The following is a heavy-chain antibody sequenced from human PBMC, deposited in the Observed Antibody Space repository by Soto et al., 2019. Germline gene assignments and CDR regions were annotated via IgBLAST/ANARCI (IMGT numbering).Heavy chain of an antibody. Sequence: SLRLSCAASGFTFSNAWMNWVRQAPGKGLEWVGRIKSKTDGGTTDYAAPVKGRFTISRDDSKNTLYLQMNSLKTEDTAVYYCTTVPWSSSWFAFDIWGQGTMVTVSS. V-gene: IGHV3-15*07. CDR3: TTVPWSSSWFAFDI. CDR1: GFTFSNAW. J-gene: IGHJ3*02. D-gene: IGHD6-13*01. CDR2: IKSKTDGGTT.